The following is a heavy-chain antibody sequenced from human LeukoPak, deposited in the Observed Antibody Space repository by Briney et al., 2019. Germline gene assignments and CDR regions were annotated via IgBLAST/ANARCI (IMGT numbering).Heavy chain of an antibody. CDR1: GFTFNTFN. CDR2: ITSGGDYI. Sequence: GGSLRLSCAASGFTFNTFNMNWVRQAPGKGLEWVSSITSGGDYIYYADSVKGRFTTSRDNAKNSLSLQMNSLRAEDTAVYYCAKDPPHVSWLFDYWGQGTLVTVSS. J-gene: IGHJ4*02. V-gene: IGHV3-21*04. D-gene: IGHD3-16*01. CDR3: AKDPPHVSWLFDY.